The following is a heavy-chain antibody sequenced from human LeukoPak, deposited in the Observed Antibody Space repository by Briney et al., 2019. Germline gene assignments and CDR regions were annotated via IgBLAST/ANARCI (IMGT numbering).Heavy chain of an antibody. Sequence: PGGPLRLSCAASGFTFSSYGMHWVRQAPGRGLEWVSFIRFDGNPTYSADSVKGRFTISRDNSKNTVYMQMNSLRAEDTAVYYCAKDLMYGPDYWGQGTLVTVSS. J-gene: IGHJ4*02. CDR3: AKDLMYGPDY. D-gene: IGHD2-8*01. V-gene: IGHV3-30*02. CDR2: IRFDGNPT. CDR1: GFTFSSYG.